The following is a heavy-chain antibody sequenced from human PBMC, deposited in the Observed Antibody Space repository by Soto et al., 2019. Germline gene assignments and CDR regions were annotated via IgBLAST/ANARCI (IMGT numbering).Heavy chain of an antibody. V-gene: IGHV3-7*01. D-gene: IGHD6-19*01. Sequence: GGSLRLSCAASGFTFNNYWMSWVRQAPGKGLEWVANVNQDGSEKYSVDSVKGRFTISRDNAKNSLYLQMNSLRAEDTAVYYCARSQGGSSGPWGQGTLVTVSS. J-gene: IGHJ5*02. CDR1: GFTFNNYW. CDR3: ARSQGGSSGP. CDR2: VNQDGSEK.